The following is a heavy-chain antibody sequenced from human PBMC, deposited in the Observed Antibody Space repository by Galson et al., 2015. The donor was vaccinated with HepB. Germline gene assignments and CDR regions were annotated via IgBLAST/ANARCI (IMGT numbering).Heavy chain of an antibody. V-gene: IGHV3-21*01. CDR2: INGSSTYI. D-gene: IGHD6-13*01. J-gene: IGHJ4*02. CDR1: GFTFSSYT. CDR3: ARDSAGIAGLHDC. Sequence: SLRLSCAASGFTFSSYTMNWVRQAPGKGLEWVSSINGSSTYINYGDSVKGRFTISRDNAKNSLYLQMNGLRAEDTAVYYCARDSAGIAGLHDCWGQGTLVTVSS.